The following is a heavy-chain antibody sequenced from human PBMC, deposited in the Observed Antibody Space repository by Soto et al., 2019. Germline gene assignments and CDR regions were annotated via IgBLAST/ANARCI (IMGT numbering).Heavy chain of an antibody. Sequence: SETLSLTCTVSGVSVSRDYQWIWIRQPPGKGLEWIGHISYSGSPYYHPSLRSRLSISVDTSKNQFSLKVKSVTAADTAVYYCARAWDFWGQGTLVTVYS. CDR3: ARAWDF. V-gene: IGHV4-30-4*01. D-gene: IGHD1-26*01. CDR1: GVSVSRDYQ. J-gene: IGHJ1*01. CDR2: ISYSGSP.